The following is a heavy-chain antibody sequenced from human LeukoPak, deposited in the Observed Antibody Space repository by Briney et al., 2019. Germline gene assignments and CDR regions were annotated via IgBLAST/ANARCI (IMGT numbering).Heavy chain of an antibody. Sequence: GASVKVSCKASGYTFTSYDINWVRQATGQGLEWMGWMNPNSGNTGYAQKFQGRVTITRNTSISTAYMELSSLRSEDTAVYYYARGGAPVIAYCGGDCYPRNWFDPWGQGTLVTVSS. V-gene: IGHV1-8*03. CDR1: GYTFTSYD. D-gene: IGHD2-21*02. CDR3: ARGGAPVIAYCGGDCYPRNWFDP. CDR2: MNPNSGNT. J-gene: IGHJ5*02.